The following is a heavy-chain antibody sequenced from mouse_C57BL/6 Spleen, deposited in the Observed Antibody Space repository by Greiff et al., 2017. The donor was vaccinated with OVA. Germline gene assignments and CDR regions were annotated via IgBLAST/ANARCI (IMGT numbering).Heavy chain of an antibody. D-gene: IGHD1-1*01. CDR1: GYTFTSYW. J-gene: IGHJ1*03. V-gene: IGHV1-55*01. CDR2: IYPGSGST. CDR3: ARDYYGSSYRYFDV. Sequence: QVQLQQSGAELVKPGASVKMSCKASGYTFTSYWITWVKQRPGQGLEWIGDIYPGSGSTNYNEKFKSKATLTVDTSSSTAYMQLSSLTSEDSAVYYCARDYYGSSYRYFDVWGTGTTVTVSS.